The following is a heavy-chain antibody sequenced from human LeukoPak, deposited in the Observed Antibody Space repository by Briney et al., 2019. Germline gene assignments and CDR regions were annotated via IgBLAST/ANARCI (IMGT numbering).Heavy chain of an antibody. V-gene: IGHV4-61*02. CDR1: GGSISSGSYY. CDR3: ARELVYSYGHFDY. CDR2: IYTSGST. J-gene: IGHJ4*02. Sequence: KPSQTLSLTCTVSGGSISSGSYYWSWIRQPAGKGLEWIGRIYTSGSTNYNPSLKSRVTISVDTSKNQFSLKLSSVTAADTAVYYCARELVYSYGHFDYWSQGTLVTVSS. D-gene: IGHD5-18*01.